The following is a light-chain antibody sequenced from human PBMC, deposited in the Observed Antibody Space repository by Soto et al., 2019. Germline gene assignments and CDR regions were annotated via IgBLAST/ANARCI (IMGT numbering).Light chain of an antibody. CDR2: WAS. Sequence: DIVMTQSPDSLAVSLGERATVNCKSSQSLLDSSNDYNYLSWYQQKPGQPPKLLIYWASTRESGVPDRFSGSGSGTDFTLTISSLQAEDVAVYYCQQYYNWPPYTFGQGSRLEIK. CDR1: QSLLDSSNDYNY. CDR3: QQYYNWPPYT. V-gene: IGKV4-1*01. J-gene: IGKJ2*01.